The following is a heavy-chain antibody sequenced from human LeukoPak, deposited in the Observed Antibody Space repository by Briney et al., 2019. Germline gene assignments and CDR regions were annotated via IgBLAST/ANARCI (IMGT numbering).Heavy chain of an antibody. CDR1: GGTFSSYA. D-gene: IGHD3-16*01. J-gene: IGHJ3*02. CDR2: IIPIFGTA. CDR3: AAVLLSDSPGEWAFDI. Sequence: SVKVSCKASGGTFSSYAISWVRQAPGQGLEWMGGIIPIFGTANYAQKFQGRVTITADESTSTAYMELSSLRSEDTAVYYCAAVLLSDSPGEWAFDIWGQGTMVTVSS. V-gene: IGHV1-69*13.